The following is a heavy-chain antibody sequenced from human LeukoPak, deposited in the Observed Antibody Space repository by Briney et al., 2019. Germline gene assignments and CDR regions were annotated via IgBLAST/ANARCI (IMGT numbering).Heavy chain of an antibody. J-gene: IGHJ3*02. D-gene: IGHD3-22*01. CDR3: ARVYYDSSGYEFDAFDI. V-gene: IGHV3-7*01. Sequence: GGSLRLSCAASGFTFSSYWMSWVRQAPGKGLEWVANIKQDRSEKYYVDSVKGRFTISRDNAKNSLYLQMNSLRAEDTAVYYCARVYYDSSGYEFDAFDIWGQGTMVTVSS. CDR2: IKQDRSEK. CDR1: GFTFSSYW.